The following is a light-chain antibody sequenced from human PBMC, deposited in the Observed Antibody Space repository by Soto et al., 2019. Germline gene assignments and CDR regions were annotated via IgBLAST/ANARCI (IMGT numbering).Light chain of an antibody. CDR2: GAS. Sequence: EIVLTQSPGTLSLSPGERATLSCRASQSVSSSYLAWYQQKPGQAPRLLIYGASSRATGIPDRFSGSGSGTDFTLTICRLEPEDFAVYYCQQYGSSPTWTFGQGTKVEIK. CDR3: QQYGSSPTWT. CDR1: QSVSSSY. V-gene: IGKV3-20*01. J-gene: IGKJ1*01.